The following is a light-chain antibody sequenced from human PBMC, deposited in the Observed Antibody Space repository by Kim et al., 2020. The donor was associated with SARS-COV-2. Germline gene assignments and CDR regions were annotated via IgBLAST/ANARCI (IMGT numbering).Light chain of an antibody. Sequence: EIVLTQSPDTLSLSPGERATLSCRASQSVDSSYLAWYQQKPGQTPRLLIYGASSRATGLPDRFSGSGSGTDFTLTISSLEPEDFAVYYCQLYGSSPMYTFGQGTKLEIK. V-gene: IGKV3-20*01. CDR1: QSVDSSY. CDR3: QLYGSSPMYT. CDR2: GAS. J-gene: IGKJ2*01.